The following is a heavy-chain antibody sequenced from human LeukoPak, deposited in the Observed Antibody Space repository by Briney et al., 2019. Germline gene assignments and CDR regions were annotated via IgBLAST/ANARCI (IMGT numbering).Heavy chain of an antibody. CDR1: GFTFSDYH. Sequence: GGSLRLSCAASGFTFSDYHMNWICQAPGKGLEWVSYISSSGSRIYYADSVKARFTISRDNSKNTLYLQMNSLRAEDSAIYYCARIIVPPYHFDSWGQGTRVTVSS. V-gene: IGHV3-11*01. CDR3: ARIIVPPYHFDS. CDR2: ISSSGSRI. D-gene: IGHD2-15*01. J-gene: IGHJ4*02.